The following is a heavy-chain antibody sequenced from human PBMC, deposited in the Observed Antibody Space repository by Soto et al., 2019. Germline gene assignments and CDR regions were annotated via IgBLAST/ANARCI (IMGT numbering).Heavy chain of an antibody. Sequence: PSETLSLTCSVSGGSISSSSYYWGWIRQPPGKGLEWIGSIYYSGSIYYNPSLKSRVTISVDTSKNQFSLKLSSVTAAETAVYYCARQSSGWYNWFDPWCQGTLVT. V-gene: IGHV4-39*01. CDR3: ARQSSGWYNWFDP. CDR1: GGSISSSSYY. CDR2: IYYSGSI. J-gene: IGHJ5*02. D-gene: IGHD6-19*01.